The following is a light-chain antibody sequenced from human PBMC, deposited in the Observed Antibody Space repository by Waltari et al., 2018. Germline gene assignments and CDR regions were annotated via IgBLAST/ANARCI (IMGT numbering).Light chain of an antibody. CDR3: SSYISSDALEL. V-gene: IGLV2-14*03. J-gene: IGLJ2*01. CDR2: DVS. Sequence: QSALPQPASVSGSPGQSITIPCTGTSSHVGGYNYVSWYQQHPGKAPKLIIFDVSNRPAGVSSLFSGSKSSNTASLTSSGRQAQDEADYYCSSYISSDALELFCGGTSLTV. CDR1: SSHVGGYNY.